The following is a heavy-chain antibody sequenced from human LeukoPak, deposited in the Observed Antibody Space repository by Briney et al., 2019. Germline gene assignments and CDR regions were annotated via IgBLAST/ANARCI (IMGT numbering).Heavy chain of an antibody. CDR3: ARGYYDFWSGYYTYYFDY. CDR2: ISSSGSTI. CDR1: GFTFSSYG. Sequence: GGSLRLSCAASGFTFSSYGMNWVRQAPGKGVEWVSYISSSGSTIYYADSVKGRFTISRDNAKNSLYLKMNSLRAEDTAVYYCARGYYDFWSGYYTYYFDYWGQGTLVTVSS. J-gene: IGHJ4*02. V-gene: IGHV3-48*03. D-gene: IGHD3-3*01.